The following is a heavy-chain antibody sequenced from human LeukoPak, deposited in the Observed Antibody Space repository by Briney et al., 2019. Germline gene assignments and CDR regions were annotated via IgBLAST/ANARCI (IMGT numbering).Heavy chain of an antibody. D-gene: IGHD4-17*01. CDR3: AKESTVTPGNVNWFDP. CDR1: GFSLSSYG. Sequence: PGGSLRLSCAASGFSLSSYGMTWVRRAPGKGLEWVSTLSDRGGGTFYADSVKGRFTISRDNSRNTLYLQMHSLRVEDTAVYYCAKESTVTPGNVNWFDPWGQGTLVTVSS. J-gene: IGHJ5*02. V-gene: IGHV3-23*01. CDR2: LSDRGGGT.